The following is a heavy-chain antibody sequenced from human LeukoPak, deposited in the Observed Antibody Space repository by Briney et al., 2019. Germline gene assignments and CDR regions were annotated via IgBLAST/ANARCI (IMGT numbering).Heavy chain of an antibody. CDR1: GFTFSSYA. J-gene: IGHJ4*02. Sequence: GGSLRLSCAASGFTFSSYAMSWVRQAPGKGLEWVSAISGSGGSTYYADSVKGRFTTSRDNSKNTVYLQMNSLRVEDTAVYYCAKAPAKHISSSGVVRSFDYWGQGTLVTVSS. D-gene: IGHD6-6*01. V-gene: IGHV3-23*01. CDR3: AKAPAKHISSSGVVRSFDY. CDR2: ISGSGGST.